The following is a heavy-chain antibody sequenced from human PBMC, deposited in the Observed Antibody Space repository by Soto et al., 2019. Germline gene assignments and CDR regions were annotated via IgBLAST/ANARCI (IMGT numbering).Heavy chain of an antibody. Sequence: ASVKVSCKASGYTFTSYGISWVRQAPGQGLDWMGWISAYNGNTNYAQKLQGRVTMTTDTSTSTAYMQLRSLRSDDTAVYYCARGEYNYYYYGMDVWGQGTTVTVSS. CDR3: ARGEYNYYYYGMDV. CDR2: ISAYNGNT. V-gene: IGHV1-18*04. D-gene: IGHD6-6*01. CDR1: GYTFTSYG. J-gene: IGHJ6*02.